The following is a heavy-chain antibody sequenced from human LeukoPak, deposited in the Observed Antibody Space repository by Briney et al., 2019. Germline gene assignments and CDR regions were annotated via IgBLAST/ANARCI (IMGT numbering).Heavy chain of an antibody. J-gene: IGHJ4*02. CDR3: AHYDSSVYYFFHY. D-gene: IGHD3-22*01. CDR2: IFWDDAK. Sequence: SGPTLVKPTQTLTLTCSFSGFSLTTRGMGVGWIRQPPGKALEWLALIFWDDAKHYSPSLKNSLSITKDTSRNQVVLTMTNVDPVDTATYYCAHYDSSVYYFFHYWGQGTLVTVSS. V-gene: IGHV2-5*02. CDR1: GFSLTTRGMG.